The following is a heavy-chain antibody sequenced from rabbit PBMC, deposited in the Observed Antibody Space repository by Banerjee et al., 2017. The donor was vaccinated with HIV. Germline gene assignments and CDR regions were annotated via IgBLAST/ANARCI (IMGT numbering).Heavy chain of an antibody. Sequence: QEQLVESGGGLVQPGGSLKVSCKASGFDFSGYGVSWVRQAPGKGLEWIACINTISGDTVYATWAKGRLTISKASWTTVTLQMTSLTAADTATYFCARDLAAVTGWNFGLWGQGTLVTVS. D-gene: IGHD7-1*01. CDR3: ARDLAAVTGWNFGL. CDR2: INTISGDT. J-gene: IGHJ4*01. CDR1: GFDFSGYG. V-gene: IGHV1S45*01.